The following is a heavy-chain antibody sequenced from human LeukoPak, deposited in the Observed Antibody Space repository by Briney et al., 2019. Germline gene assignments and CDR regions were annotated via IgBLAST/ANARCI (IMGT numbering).Heavy chain of an antibody. V-gene: IGHV3-23*01. CDR1: GFIFSNYA. CDR3: AKWGDFDVLTGYYVPDF. CDR2: ITGRGGNT. Sequence: PGGSLRLSCAASGFIFSNYAMRWVREARGKGLEGVSAITGRGGNTYYADYVKGRFTISRDNSKNTLYLQMNSLRAEDTAVYYCAKWGDFDVLTGYYVPDFWGQGTLVTVSS. D-gene: IGHD3-9*01. J-gene: IGHJ4*02.